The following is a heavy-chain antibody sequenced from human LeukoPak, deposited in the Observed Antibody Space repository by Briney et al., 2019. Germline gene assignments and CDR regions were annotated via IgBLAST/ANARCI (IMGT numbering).Heavy chain of an antibody. Sequence: PGGSLRLSCAASGFTFSSYAMSWVRQAPGKGLEWVSAISGSGGSTYYADSVKGRFTISRDNSKNTLYLQMNSLRAEDTAVYYCARGAVRSSREGYYGMDVWGQGTTVTVSS. D-gene: IGHD3-3*01. CDR1: GFTFSSYA. CDR2: ISGSGGST. J-gene: IGHJ6*02. CDR3: ARGAVRSSREGYYGMDV. V-gene: IGHV3-23*01.